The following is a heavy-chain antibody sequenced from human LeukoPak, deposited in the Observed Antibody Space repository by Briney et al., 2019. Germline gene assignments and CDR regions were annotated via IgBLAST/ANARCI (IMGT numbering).Heavy chain of an antibody. CDR2: ICYDGNNK. Sequence: GGSLRLSCAASGFTFSSYGMHWVGQAPGKGLEWVAFICYDGNNKYYADSVKGRFTISRDSSKNTLYLQMNSLRAEDDTAVYYCATRNFDDSGIYALGYWGQGTLVTVSS. D-gene: IGHD3-10*01. V-gene: IGHV3-30*02. CDR1: GFTFSSYG. CDR3: ATRNFDDSGIYALGY. J-gene: IGHJ4*02.